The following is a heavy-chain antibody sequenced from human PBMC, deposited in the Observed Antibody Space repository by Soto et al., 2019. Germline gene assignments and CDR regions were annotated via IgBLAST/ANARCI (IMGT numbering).Heavy chain of an antibody. Sequence: QVQLQESGPGLVKPSENLSLTCTVSGGSVSGATYYWTWIRQPPGKGLEWIGYMYYNGSTSYNPSLQSRVTMSVDTSKNQFSLNLSSLTAADTAVYYCARDVRDLFYYYGIDVWGQGTTVTVSS. V-gene: IGHV4-61*01. D-gene: IGHD2-21*01. CDR3: ARDVRDLFYYYGIDV. CDR2: MYYNGST. J-gene: IGHJ6*02. CDR1: GGSVSGATYY.